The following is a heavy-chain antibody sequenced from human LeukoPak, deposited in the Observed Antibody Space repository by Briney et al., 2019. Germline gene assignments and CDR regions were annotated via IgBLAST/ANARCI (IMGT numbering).Heavy chain of an antibody. V-gene: IGHV3-49*04. Sequence: PGGSLRLSCTASGFTFGDYAMSWVRQAPGKGLEWVGFIRSKAYGGTTEYAASVKGRFTISRDDSKSIAYLQMNSLKTEDTAVYYCARDRRMAAAARYYFDYWGQGTLVTVSS. J-gene: IGHJ4*02. D-gene: IGHD6-13*01. CDR1: GFTFGDYA. CDR3: ARDRRMAAAARYYFDY. CDR2: IRSKAYGGTT.